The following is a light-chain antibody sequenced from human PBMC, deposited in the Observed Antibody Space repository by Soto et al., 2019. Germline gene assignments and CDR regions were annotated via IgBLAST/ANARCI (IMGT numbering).Light chain of an antibody. V-gene: IGKV3-20*01. CDR2: GAS. CDR3: QQYESSPTT. CDR1: QSVSSTY. J-gene: IGKJ4*01. Sequence: EIVLTQSPGTLSLSPGERATLSCRASQSVSSTYLAWYQQKPGQAPRLLIYGASSRATGIPDRFSGSGSGTDFTLTISRVEPEDFAVYYCQQYESSPTTFGGGTKVEIK.